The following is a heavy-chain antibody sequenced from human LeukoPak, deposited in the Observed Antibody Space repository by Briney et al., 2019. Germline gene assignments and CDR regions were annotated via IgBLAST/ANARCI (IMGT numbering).Heavy chain of an antibody. D-gene: IGHD4-23*01. Sequence: PGGSLRLSCAASGFTFSSYWMHWVRQAPGKGLVWVSHINSDGSSTNYADSVKGRFTISRDNAKNTLYLQMNTLRAEDTAVYYCARDLGLDYGGSQWGQGTLVTASS. V-gene: IGHV3-74*01. CDR1: GFTFSSYW. CDR3: ARDLGLDYGGSQ. CDR2: INSDGSST. J-gene: IGHJ4*02.